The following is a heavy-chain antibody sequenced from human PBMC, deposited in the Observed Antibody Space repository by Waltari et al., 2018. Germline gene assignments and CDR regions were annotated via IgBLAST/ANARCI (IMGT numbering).Heavy chain of an antibody. J-gene: IGHJ3*01. CDR2: ISYSGTT. CDR3: AXYIGXSLGTAAFXV. V-gene: IGHV4-39*01. D-gene: IGHD1-1*01. CDR1: GVSITSNRHY. Sequence: QLQLXESGPRLVKPSETLSLICSVSGVSITSNRHYWAWIRQSPGQGLEWIGTISYSGTTYISPSLKSRVSVSRDTSKNQVSLIXGSVTAADMALYYCAXYIGXSLGTAAFXVWGXGTXVTVXX.